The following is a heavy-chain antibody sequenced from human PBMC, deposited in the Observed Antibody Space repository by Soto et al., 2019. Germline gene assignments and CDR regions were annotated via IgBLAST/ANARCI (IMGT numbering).Heavy chain of an antibody. CDR1: GFTFSSHS. J-gene: IGHJ4*02. V-gene: IGHV3-48*01. CDR3: ARDRYCDYVVND. D-gene: IGHD4-17*01. CDR2: ISSSGSTI. Sequence: EVQLVESGGGLVQPGGSLSLSCAASGFTFSSHSMNWVRQAPGKGLEWVSYISSSGSTIFYADSVKGRFTISRDSAKNSLFLQMNNLRAEDTAVYYGARDRYCDYVVNDWGQGTLVTVSS.